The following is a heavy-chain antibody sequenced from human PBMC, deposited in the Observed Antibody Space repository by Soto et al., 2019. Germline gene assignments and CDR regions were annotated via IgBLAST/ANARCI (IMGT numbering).Heavy chain of an antibody. D-gene: IGHD2-2*01. V-gene: IGHV1-18*04. CDR2: INPHNGNT. Sequence: QAQLVQSGAEVRKPGASVRVSCKASGFTFTNYGISWVRQAPGQGLEWMGWINPHNGNTEYEQKVQGRVTMTADTSTRTAYLALTSLSSDDAAMYYCARDSTSPSCTSMSCPRCCWFDPWGQGSLLTVAS. J-gene: IGHJ5*02. CDR3: ARDSTSPSCTSMSCPRCCWFDP. CDR1: GFTFTNYG.